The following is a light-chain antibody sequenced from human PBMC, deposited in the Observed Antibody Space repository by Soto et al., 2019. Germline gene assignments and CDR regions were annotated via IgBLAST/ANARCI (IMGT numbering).Light chain of an antibody. CDR1: QSITNR. Sequence: DIQLTQSPSTLSSSLGDSVALTCRASQSITNRLAWLQLKPGKAPKVLIYDALNLESGVPSRLSGSGYGTEFTLTIRSMQPDDFATYCCQHYGGMWTFGQGTKVDIK. J-gene: IGKJ1*01. CDR3: QHYGGMWT. CDR2: DAL. V-gene: IGKV1-5*01.